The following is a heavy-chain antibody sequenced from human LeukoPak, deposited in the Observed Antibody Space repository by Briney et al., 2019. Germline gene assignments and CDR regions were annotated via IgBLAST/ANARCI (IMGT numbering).Heavy chain of an antibody. J-gene: IGHJ4*02. CDR3: AGYYDSSGYVFDY. CDR2: IYYSGST. D-gene: IGHD3-22*01. CDR1: GGSISSYY. Sequence: PSETLSLTCTVSGGSISSYYWSWIRQPPGKGLEWIGYIYYSGSTNYNPSLKSRVTISVDTSKNQFSLKLSSVTAADTAVYYCAGYYDSSGYVFDYWGQGTLVTVSS. V-gene: IGHV4-59*01.